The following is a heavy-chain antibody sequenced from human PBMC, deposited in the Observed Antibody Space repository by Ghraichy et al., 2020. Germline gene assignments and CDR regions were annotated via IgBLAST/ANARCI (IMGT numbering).Heavy chain of an antibody. D-gene: IGHD6-13*01. Sequence: GGSLRLSCAASGFTFNDAWMSWVRQAPGKGLEWVGRIKSKTEGGTTDYAAPVKGRFTISRDDSKNTLYLQMNSLETEDTGVYYCSAEVLQLVRKDYFDPWGQGTLVTVPS. CDR3: SAEVLQLVRKDYFDP. CDR2: IKSKTEGGTT. V-gene: IGHV3-15*01. CDR1: GFTFNDAW. J-gene: IGHJ5*02.